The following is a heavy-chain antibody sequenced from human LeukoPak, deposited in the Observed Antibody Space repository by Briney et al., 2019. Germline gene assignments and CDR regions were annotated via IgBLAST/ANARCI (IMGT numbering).Heavy chain of an antibody. D-gene: IGHD2-2*01. CDR1: GCTFSSYS. V-gene: IGHV3-48*01. Sequence: PGGSLTLTCAASGCTFSSYSSNWVRQAPAKGREGVCYSSVVCSTIHYSDSVKGRFTISIDNAKNSLYLHMNSMRAEDTAVYYCAREDIVVVPAAMFDCWGQGTLVTVSS. CDR2: SSVVCSTI. CDR3: AREDIVVVPAAMFDC. J-gene: IGHJ5*01.